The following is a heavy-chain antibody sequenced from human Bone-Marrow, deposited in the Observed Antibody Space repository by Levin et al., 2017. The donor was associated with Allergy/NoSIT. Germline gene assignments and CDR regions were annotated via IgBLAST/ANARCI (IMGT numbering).Heavy chain of an antibody. CDR3: ARRVVATNRYFYGMDV. V-gene: IGHV4-34*01. J-gene: IGHJ6*02. CDR1: GGSLSGFY. Sequence: PSETLSLTCTVSGGSLSGFYWSWIRQSPGKGLEWIGEINENGGTNYNPSLKSRVTLALDTSDNRFSLKLISVTAADTAMYFCARRVVATNRYFYGMDVWGQGTTVTVSS. CDR2: INENGGT. D-gene: IGHD5-12*01.